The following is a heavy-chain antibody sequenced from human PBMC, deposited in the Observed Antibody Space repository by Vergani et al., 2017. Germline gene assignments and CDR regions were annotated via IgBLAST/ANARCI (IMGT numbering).Heavy chain of an antibody. V-gene: IGHV5-51*01. Sequence: EVQLVQSGAEVKKPGESLTISCKGSGYSFTSYWIGWVRQMPGKGLEWMGIIYPGDSDTRYSPSFQCQVTISADKSISTAYLQWSSLKASDTAMYYCARFVGERYDSSGYYEYYFDYWGQGTLVTVSS. J-gene: IGHJ4*02. CDR3: ARFVGERYDSSGYYEYYFDY. D-gene: IGHD3-22*01. CDR1: GYSFTSYW. CDR2: IYPGDSDT.